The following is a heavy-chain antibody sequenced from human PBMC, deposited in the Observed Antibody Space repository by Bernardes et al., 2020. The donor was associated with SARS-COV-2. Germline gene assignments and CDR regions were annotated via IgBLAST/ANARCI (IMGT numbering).Heavy chain of an antibody. CDR2: ISWNSGSI. CDR3: AKEGRYYYDSSGYYFDY. CDR1: GFTFDDYA. J-gene: IGHJ4*02. Sequence: GGSLRLSCAASGFTFDDYAMHWVRQAPGKGLEWVSGISWNSGSIGYADSVKGRFTISRDNAKNSLYLQMNSLRAEDTALYYCAKEGRYYYDSSGYYFDYWGQGTLVTVSS. V-gene: IGHV3-9*01. D-gene: IGHD3-22*01.